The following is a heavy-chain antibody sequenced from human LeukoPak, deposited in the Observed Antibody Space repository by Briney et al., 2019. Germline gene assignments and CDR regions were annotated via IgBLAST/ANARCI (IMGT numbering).Heavy chain of an antibody. CDR1: GFTFSTYW. CDR2: INSDGSST. CDR3: ARVAPIRYYDSSGYPDY. D-gene: IGHD3-22*01. V-gene: IGHV3-74*01. Sequence: PGGSLRLSCAASGFTFSTYWMHWVRQAPGKGPVWVSRINSDGSSTTYADSVKGRFTISRDNAKSTLYLQMNSLRAEDTAVYYCARVAPIRYYDSSGYPDYWGQGTLVTVSS. J-gene: IGHJ4*02.